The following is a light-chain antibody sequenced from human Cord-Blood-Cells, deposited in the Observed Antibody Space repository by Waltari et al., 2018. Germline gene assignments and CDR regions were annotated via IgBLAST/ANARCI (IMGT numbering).Light chain of an antibody. CDR3: QQYNNWPLYS. CDR1: QSVSSN. Sequence: EIVMTQSPATPSVSPGARATLSCRASQSVSSNLAWYQQKPGQAPRLLLYGASTRATGIPARFSGSGSGTEFTLTISSLQSEDFAVYYCQQYNNWPLYSFGQGTKLEIK. CDR2: GAS. J-gene: IGKJ2*03. V-gene: IGKV3-15*01.